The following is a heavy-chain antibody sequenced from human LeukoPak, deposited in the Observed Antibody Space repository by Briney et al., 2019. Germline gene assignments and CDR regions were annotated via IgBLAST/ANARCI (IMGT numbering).Heavy chain of an antibody. D-gene: IGHD6-19*01. CDR2: INSDGSST. Sequence: GGSLRLSCAASGFTFSSYGMHWVRQAPGKGLVWVSRINSDGSSTSYADSVKGRFTISRDNAKNTLYLQMNSLRAEDTAVYYCASLGIAVADPFDYWGQGTLVTVSS. CDR3: ASLGIAVADPFDY. CDR1: GFTFSSYG. V-gene: IGHV3-74*01. J-gene: IGHJ4*02.